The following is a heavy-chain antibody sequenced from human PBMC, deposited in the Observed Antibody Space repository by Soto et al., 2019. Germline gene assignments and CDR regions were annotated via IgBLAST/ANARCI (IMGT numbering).Heavy chain of an antibody. CDR1: GGSISSGDYY. J-gene: IGHJ4*02. D-gene: IGHD2-2*01. CDR3: ASGVEMAKISQLLFDY. V-gene: IGHV4-30-4*02. CDR2: IYYSGST. Sequence: PSETLSLTCTVSGGSISSGDYYLSWIRQPPGKGLEWIVYIYYSGSTYYNPSLKSRVTISVDTSKNQFSLKMSSVTAADTAVYYCASGVEMAKISQLLFDYWGQGTLVTVSS.